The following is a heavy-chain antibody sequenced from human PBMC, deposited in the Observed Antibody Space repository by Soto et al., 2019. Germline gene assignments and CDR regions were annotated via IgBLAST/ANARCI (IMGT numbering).Heavy chain of an antibody. D-gene: IGHD2-2*01. CDR1: GYTFTSYG. V-gene: IGHV1-18*01. CDR2: VSAYNGNT. CDR3: ASDLYCSSTSCHTDYYYYGMDV. Sequence: SVKVSGKASGYTFTSYGISWVRRAPGQGLEWMGWVSAYNGNTNYAQKRQGRVTMTTDTSTSIAYMELRSLRSDDTAVYYCASDLYCSSTSCHTDYYYYGMDVWGQGTKVTVS. J-gene: IGHJ6*02.